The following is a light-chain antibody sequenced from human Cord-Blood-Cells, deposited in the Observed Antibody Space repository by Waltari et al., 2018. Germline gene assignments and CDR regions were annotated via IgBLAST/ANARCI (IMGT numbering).Light chain of an antibody. CDR3: LQDYNYPRT. CDR2: AAS. J-gene: IGKJ1*01. CDR1: QGIRND. Sequence: AIQMTQSPSSLSASVGDSVTITCRASQGIRNDLGWYQQKPGKAPKLLIYAASSLQSGVPERFSGSGSGTDFTLTISSLQPGDFAAYYCLQDYNYPRTFGQGTNVEIK. V-gene: IGKV1-6*01.